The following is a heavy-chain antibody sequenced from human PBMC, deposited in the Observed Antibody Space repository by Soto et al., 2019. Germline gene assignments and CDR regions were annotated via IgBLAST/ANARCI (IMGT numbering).Heavy chain of an antibody. V-gene: IGHV4-4*02. CDR2: IYHSGST. CDR1: GGSISSSNW. D-gene: IGHD3-22*01. CDR3: ARGQNYYDSSGSNLDY. J-gene: IGHJ4*02. Sequence: SETLSLTCAVSGGSISSSNWWSWVRQPPGKGLEWIGEIYHSGSTNYNPSLKSRVTISVDKSKNQFSLKLSSVTAADTAVYYCARGQNYYDSSGSNLDYWGQGTMVTVYS.